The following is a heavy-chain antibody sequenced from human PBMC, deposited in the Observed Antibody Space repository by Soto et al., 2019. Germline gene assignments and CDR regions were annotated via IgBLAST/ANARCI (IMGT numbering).Heavy chain of an antibody. V-gene: IGHV3-30-3*01. J-gene: IGHJ3*02. CDR1: GFTFSSYA. D-gene: IGHD3-10*01. CDR3: ARPIWFGELAPDAFDI. Sequence: QVQLVESGGGVVQPGRSLRLSCAASGFTFSSYAMHWVRQAPGKGLEWVAVISYDGSNKYYADSVKGRFTISRDNSKNTLYLQMNSLRAEDTAVYYCARPIWFGELAPDAFDIWGKGTMVTVSS. CDR2: ISYDGSNK.